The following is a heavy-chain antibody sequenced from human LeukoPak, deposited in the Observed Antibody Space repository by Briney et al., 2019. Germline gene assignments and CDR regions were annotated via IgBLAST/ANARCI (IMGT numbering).Heavy chain of an antibody. CDR3: ARGPQSSGSYSVDY. J-gene: IGHJ4*02. D-gene: IGHD1-26*01. CDR1: GGSISSYY. CDR2: IYSSGST. V-gene: IGHV4-4*07. Sequence: PSETLSLTCTVSGGSISSYYWTWIRQPAGQGLHWIGRIYSSGSTNYNPSLKSRVTMSVDTSKNQFSLRLSSVTAADAAVYYCARGPQSSGSYSVDYWGQGTLVTVSS.